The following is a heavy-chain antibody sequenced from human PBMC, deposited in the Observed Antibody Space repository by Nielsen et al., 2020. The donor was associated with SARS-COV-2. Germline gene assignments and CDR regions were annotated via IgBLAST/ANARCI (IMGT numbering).Heavy chain of an antibody. V-gene: IGHV7-4-1*02. CDR2: INTNTGNP. CDR1: GYTFTGYY. CDR3: ARDLVGRSWSDFDY. Sequence: ASVKVSCKASGYTFTGYYMHWVRQAPGQGLEWMGWINTNTGNPTYAQGFTGRFVFSLDTSVSTAYLQISSLKAEDTAVYYCARDLVGRSWSDFDYWGQGTLVTVSS. J-gene: IGHJ4*02. D-gene: IGHD6-13*01.